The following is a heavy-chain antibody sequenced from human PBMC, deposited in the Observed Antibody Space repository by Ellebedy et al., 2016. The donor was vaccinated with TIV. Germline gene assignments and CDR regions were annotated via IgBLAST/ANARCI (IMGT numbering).Heavy chain of an antibody. CDR2: MNPNSGNK. Sequence: AASVKVSCKASAYTFTSYDFNWVRQAPGQGLECMGWMNPNSGNKGYAQKFQGRITITSDTSISTAYMELSSLRSEDTAVYYSTRTLLRKRPGMDVWGQGTTVTVSS. V-gene: IGHV1-8*01. D-gene: IGHD2/OR15-2a*01. J-gene: IGHJ6*02. CDR1: AYTFTSYD. CDR3: TRTLLRKRPGMDV.